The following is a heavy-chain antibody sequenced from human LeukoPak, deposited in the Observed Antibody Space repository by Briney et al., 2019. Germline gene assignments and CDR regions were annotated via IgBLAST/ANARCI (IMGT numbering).Heavy chain of an antibody. Sequence: ASVKVSCKASGYTFTSYCMHWVRQAPGQGLEWMGIINPSGGSTSYAQKFQGRVTMTRDMSTSTVYMELSSLRSEDTAVYYCARDSVTGTTEYYYYYMDVWGKGTTVTVSS. CDR3: ARDSVTGTTEYYYYYMDV. J-gene: IGHJ6*03. V-gene: IGHV1-46*01. CDR2: INPSGGST. D-gene: IGHD1-7*01. CDR1: GYTFTSYC.